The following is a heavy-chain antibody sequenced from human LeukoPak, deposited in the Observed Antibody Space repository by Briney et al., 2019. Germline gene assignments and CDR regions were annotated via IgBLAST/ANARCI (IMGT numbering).Heavy chain of an antibody. CDR3: ARDHYGSGSYYDWFDP. Sequence: SGTLSLTCAVSGGSISSSNWWSWVRQAPGKGLEWIGEIYHSGSTNYNPSLKSRVTISVDTSKNQFSLKLSSVTAADTAVYYCARDHYGSGSYYDWFDPWGQGTLVTVSS. V-gene: IGHV4-4*02. J-gene: IGHJ5*02. D-gene: IGHD3-10*01. CDR1: GGSISSSNW. CDR2: IYHSGST.